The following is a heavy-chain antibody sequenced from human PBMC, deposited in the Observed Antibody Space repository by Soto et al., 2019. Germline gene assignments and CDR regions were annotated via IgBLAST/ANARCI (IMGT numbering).Heavy chain of an antibody. CDR3: AKEGLRATVFWSGYQEYYFDY. J-gene: IGHJ4*02. CDR2: ISGSGGST. D-gene: IGHD3-3*01. CDR1: GFSFSDYP. Sequence: VQLVESGGGLVQPGGSLRLSCAASGFSFSDYPMNWVRQAPGKGLEWVSAISGSGGSTYYADSVKGRFTISRDNSKNTLYLQMNSLRAEDTAVYYCAKEGLRATVFWSGYQEYYFDYWGQGTLVTVSS. V-gene: IGHV3-23*04.